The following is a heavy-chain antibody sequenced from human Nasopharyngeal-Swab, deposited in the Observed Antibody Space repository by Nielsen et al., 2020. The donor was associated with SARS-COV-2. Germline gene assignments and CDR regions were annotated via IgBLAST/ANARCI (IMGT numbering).Heavy chain of an antibody. Sequence: SETLSLTCTVSGGSISSSSYYWGWIRQPPGKGLEWIGSIYYSGSTYYNPSLKSRVTISVDTSKNQFSLKLSSVTAADTAVYYCVRQSGHTYCGDDCYSSAFDIWGQGTMVTVSS. CDR1: GGSISSSSYY. J-gene: IGHJ3*02. CDR2: IYYSGST. CDR3: VRQSGHTYCGDDCYSSAFDI. V-gene: IGHV4-39*01. D-gene: IGHD2-21*02.